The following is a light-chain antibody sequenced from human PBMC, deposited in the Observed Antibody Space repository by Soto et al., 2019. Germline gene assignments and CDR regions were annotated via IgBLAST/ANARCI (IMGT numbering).Light chain of an antibody. Sequence: QSALTQPRSVSGSPGQSVTISCTGTSSDVGGYNYVSWYQLHPGKAPKLMIYDVTKRPSGVPDRFSGSKSGNTASLTISGLQAEDEADYYCRSYAGSSYVFGTGTKVTV. V-gene: IGLV2-11*01. CDR3: RSYAGSSYV. CDR2: DVT. J-gene: IGLJ1*01. CDR1: SSDVGGYNY.